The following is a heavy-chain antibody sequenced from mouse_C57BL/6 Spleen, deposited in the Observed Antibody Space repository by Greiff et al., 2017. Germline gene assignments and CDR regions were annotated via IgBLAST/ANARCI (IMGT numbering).Heavy chain of an antibody. CDR1: GYTFTSYW. Sequence: QVQLQQPGAELVRPGSSVKLSCKASGYTFTSYWMHWVKQRPIQGLEWIGNIDPSDSETHYNQKFKDKATLTVDKSSCTAYMQLSSLTSEDSAVYYCARGALITTGVAPFDYRGQGTTLAVSS. CDR3: ARGALITTGVAPFDY. D-gene: IGHD1-1*01. V-gene: IGHV1-52*01. J-gene: IGHJ2*01. CDR2: IDPSDSET.